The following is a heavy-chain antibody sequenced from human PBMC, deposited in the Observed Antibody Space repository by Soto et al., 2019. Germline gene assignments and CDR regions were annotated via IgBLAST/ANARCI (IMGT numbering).Heavy chain of an antibody. D-gene: IGHD2-15*01. J-gene: IGHJ4*02. CDR2: VSIGGST. CDR3: AKRRGAGGHFDY. CDR1: GFTFSSYA. Sequence: DVQLLESGGGLVQPEGSLRLSCAASGFTFSSYAMGWVRQGPGKGLEWVAGVSIGGSTTYADSVGAGFTISRDNSKNALSLQMNSLTAEDTAVYFCAKRRGAGGHFDYWGQGALVTVSS. V-gene: IGHV3-23*01.